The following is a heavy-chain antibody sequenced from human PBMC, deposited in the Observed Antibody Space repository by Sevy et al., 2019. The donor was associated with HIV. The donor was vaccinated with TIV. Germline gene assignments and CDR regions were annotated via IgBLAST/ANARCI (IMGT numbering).Heavy chain of an antibody. J-gene: IGHJ4*02. CDR2: FSFGCGKI. V-gene: IGHV3-23*01. Sequence: GGSLRLSCVASGFTFSKYSMSWARQTPGKGLEWVATFSFGCGKINYADSVKGRFTISRDDSRNTFYLQMNSPRAEDTAIYYCAREGCTKPHDYWGQGTLVTVSS. CDR3: AREGCTKPHDY. CDR1: GFTFSKYS. D-gene: IGHD2-8*01.